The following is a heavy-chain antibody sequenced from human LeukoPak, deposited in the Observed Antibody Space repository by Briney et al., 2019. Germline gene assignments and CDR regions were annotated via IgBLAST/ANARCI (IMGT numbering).Heavy chain of an antibody. Sequence: GRSLRLSCAASGFTFSTYGMHWVRQAPGKGLEWLAFIWYDGSHKYYADSGKGRFTISRDNSKNMLYLQINSLRAEDTAVYYCARDRVSEYGSGSHEFDYWGQGTLVTVSS. CDR2: IWYDGSHK. CDR1: GFTFSTYG. J-gene: IGHJ4*02. V-gene: IGHV3-33*01. D-gene: IGHD3-10*01. CDR3: ARDRVSEYGSGSHEFDY.